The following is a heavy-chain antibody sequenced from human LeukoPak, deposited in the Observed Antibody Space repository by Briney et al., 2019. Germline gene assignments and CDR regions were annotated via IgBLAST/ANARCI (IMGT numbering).Heavy chain of an antibody. CDR3: AAGGSYYLDY. CDR2: IWYDGSNK. CDR1: GVTFSSYG. V-gene: IGHV3-33*01. D-gene: IGHD1-26*01. Sequence: GRSLRLSCAASGVTFSSYGMHWVRQAPGKGLEWVAGIWYDGSNKYYADSVKGRFTISRDNSKNPLYLQMNSLRAEDTAVYYCAAGGSYYLDYWGQGTLVTVSS. J-gene: IGHJ4*02.